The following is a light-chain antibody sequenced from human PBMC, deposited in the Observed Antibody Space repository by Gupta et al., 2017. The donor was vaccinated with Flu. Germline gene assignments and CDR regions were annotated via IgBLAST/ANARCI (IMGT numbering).Light chain of an antibody. CDR2: VVG. V-gene: IGLV2-11*01. Sequence: QSALTQPRPVSGSPGQSVTISCTGTSSDVGGYNYVSWHQQHPGKAPKLMIYVVGKRPSGIPDRFSGSKSGNTASLTISGLQAEDEADYYCCSFAGSYSWVFGRGTKLTVL. CDR3: CSFAGSYSWV. CDR1: SSDVGGYNY. J-gene: IGLJ3*02.